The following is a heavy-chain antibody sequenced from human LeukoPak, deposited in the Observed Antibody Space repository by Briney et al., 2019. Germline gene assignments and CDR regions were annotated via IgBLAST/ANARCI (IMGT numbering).Heavy chain of an antibody. CDR2: IHYSGST. Sequence: SETLSLSCTVSGGTISSYYWNWIRQPPGKGLEWIGYIHYSGSTKYNPSLKSRVTISVDTSKNQFSLKLSSVTAADTAVYYCARWYSSGWAFDYWGQGTLVTVSS. V-gene: IGHV4-59*08. CDR3: ARWYSSGWAFDY. J-gene: IGHJ4*02. CDR1: GGTISSYY. D-gene: IGHD6-19*01.